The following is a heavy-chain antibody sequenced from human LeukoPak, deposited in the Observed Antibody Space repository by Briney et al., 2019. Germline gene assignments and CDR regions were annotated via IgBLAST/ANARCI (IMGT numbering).Heavy chain of an antibody. J-gene: IGHJ4*02. CDR3: ARHSYDILPSFDY. CDR2: IYYSGST. V-gene: IGHV4-59*08. Sequence: SETLSLTCTVSGGSISSYYWSWIRQPPGKGLEWIGYIYYSGSTNYNPSLKGRVTISVDTSKNQFSLNLSSVTAADTAVYYCARHSYDILPSFDYWGQGTLVTVSS. D-gene: IGHD3-9*01. CDR1: GGSISSYY.